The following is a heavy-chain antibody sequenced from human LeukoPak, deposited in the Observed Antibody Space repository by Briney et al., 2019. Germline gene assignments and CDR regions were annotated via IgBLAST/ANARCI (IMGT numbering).Heavy chain of an antibody. CDR3: ARGVLYDSSGYYYLFYYYYYMDV. CDR2: IKQDGSEK. Sequence: PGGSLRLSCAASGFTFSSYWMSWVRQAPGKGLEWVANIKQDGSEKYYADSVKGRFTISRDNAKNSLYLQMNSLRAEDTAVYYCARGVLYDSSGYYYLFYYYYYMDVWGKGTTVTISS. J-gene: IGHJ6*03. V-gene: IGHV3-7*01. CDR1: GFTFSSYW. D-gene: IGHD3-22*01.